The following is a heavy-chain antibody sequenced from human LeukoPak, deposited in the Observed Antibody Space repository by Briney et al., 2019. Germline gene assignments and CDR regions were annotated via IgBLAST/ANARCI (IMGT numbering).Heavy chain of an antibody. J-gene: IGHJ5*02. CDR2: ISSGGSTI. Sequence: PGGSLRLSCAASGFTFSSHEMNWVRQPPGKGLEWVSYISSGGSTIYYADSVKGRFTVSRDNAKNSLYLQMNSLRAGDTALYYCARDVWFDPWGQGTLVTVSS. V-gene: IGHV3-48*03. CDR1: GFTFSSHE. CDR3: ARDVWFDP.